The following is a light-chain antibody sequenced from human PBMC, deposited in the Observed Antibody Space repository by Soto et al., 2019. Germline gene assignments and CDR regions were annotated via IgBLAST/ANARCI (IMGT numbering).Light chain of an antibody. CDR3: QQYYSYSPWT. Sequence: GGRVTITCRASQGISSYLAWYQQKPGKAPKLLIYAASTLQSGVPSRFSGSGSGTDFTLTISCLQSEDFATYYCQQYYSYSPWTFGQGTKLDIX. V-gene: IGKV1-8*01. J-gene: IGKJ1*01. CDR2: AAS. CDR1: QGISSY.